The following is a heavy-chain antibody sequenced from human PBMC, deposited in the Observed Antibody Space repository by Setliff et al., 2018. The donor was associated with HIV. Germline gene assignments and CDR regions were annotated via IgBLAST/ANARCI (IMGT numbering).Heavy chain of an antibody. CDR2: INPSGDVI. J-gene: IGHJ6*02. V-gene: IGHV1-46*01. Sequence: GASVKVSCKVSGYTLTELSRHWVRQAPGQGLEWMGIINPSGDVIRYAQKFQGRVTMTRDTSTSTVYMDLSSLRSEDTAVYYCASPSFGDVDYYYGMDVWGQGTTVTVSS. CDR1: GYTLTELS. CDR3: ASPSFGDVDYYYGMDV. D-gene: IGHD3-10*01.